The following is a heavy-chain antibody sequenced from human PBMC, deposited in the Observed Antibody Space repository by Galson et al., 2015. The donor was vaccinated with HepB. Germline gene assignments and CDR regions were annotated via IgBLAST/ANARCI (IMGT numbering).Heavy chain of an antibody. CDR1: GYTFTSYD. D-gene: IGHD2-2*01. CDR3: ARGGLYCSSTSCYSAFDI. V-gene: IGHV1-8*01. Sequence: SVKVSCKASGYTFTSYDINWVRQATGQGLEWMGWMNPNSGNTGYAQKFQGRVTMTRNTSISTAYMELSSLRSEDTAVYYCARGGLYCSSTSCYSAFDIWGQGTMVTVSS. CDR2: MNPNSGNT. J-gene: IGHJ3*02.